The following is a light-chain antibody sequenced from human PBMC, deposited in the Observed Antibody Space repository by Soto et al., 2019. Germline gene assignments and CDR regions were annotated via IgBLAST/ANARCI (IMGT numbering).Light chain of an antibody. J-gene: IGLJ2*01. V-gene: IGLV2-14*03. CDR3: CSYTSSSTPVV. CDR1: SCDVGGYNY. Sequence: QSVLTQPASVSASPGQAITISCTGTSCDVGGYNYVSWYQQQPGKAPKLMIYDVSNRPSGVPKRFSGSKSGNTAYLTISGLQAGEEADYYCCSYTSSSTPVVFGGGTKLTFL. CDR2: DVS.